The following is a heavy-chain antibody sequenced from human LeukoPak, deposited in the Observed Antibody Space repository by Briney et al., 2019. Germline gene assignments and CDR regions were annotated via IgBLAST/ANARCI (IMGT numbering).Heavy chain of an antibody. Sequence: GGSLRLSCAASGFTFSSYWMSWVRQAPGKGLEWVANIKQDGSEKYYVDSVKGRFTISRDNAKNSLYLQMNSLRAEDTAVYYCAQGSGYDFGYYYYGMDVWGQGTTVTVSS. V-gene: IGHV3-7*01. CDR1: GFTFSSYW. D-gene: IGHD5-12*01. CDR2: IKQDGSEK. CDR3: AQGSGYDFGYYYYGMDV. J-gene: IGHJ6*02.